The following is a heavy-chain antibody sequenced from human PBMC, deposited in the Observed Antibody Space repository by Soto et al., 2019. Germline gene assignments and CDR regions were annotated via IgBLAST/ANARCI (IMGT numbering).Heavy chain of an antibody. CDR1: GGSISRSSYY. D-gene: IGHD4-17*01. CDR2: IYYSGST. Sequence: QLQLQESGPGLVKPSGTLSLTCTVSGGSISRSSYYWGWIRQPPGKGLEWIGSIYYSGSTYYNPSLKSRVTISVDTSKNQFSLKLSSVTAADTAVYYCARHDYGGFGLWGQGTLVTVSS. J-gene: IGHJ4*02. CDR3: ARHDYGGFGL. V-gene: IGHV4-39*01.